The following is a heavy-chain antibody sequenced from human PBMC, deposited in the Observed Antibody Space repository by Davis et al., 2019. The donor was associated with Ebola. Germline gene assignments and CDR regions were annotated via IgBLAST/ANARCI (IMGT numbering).Heavy chain of an antibody. D-gene: IGHD2/OR15-2a*01. CDR3: AKGSFEVRIHYFED. Sequence: PGGSLRLSCAASGFTFSSYSMNWVRQAPGKGLEWVSGISGSGGTTFNADSVKGRFTISRDNSKNTLYLQMNSLRAEDTAVYYCAKGSFEVRIHYFEDWGREPWS. CDR2: ISGSGGTT. J-gene: IGHJ4*02. CDR1: GFTFSSYS. V-gene: IGHV3-23*01.